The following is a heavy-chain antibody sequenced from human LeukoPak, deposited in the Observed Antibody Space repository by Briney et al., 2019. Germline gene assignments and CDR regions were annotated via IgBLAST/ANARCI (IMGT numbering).Heavy chain of an antibody. CDR3: ARHNSGAPGGFSYFDR. V-gene: IGHV4-59*08. J-gene: IGHJ2*01. CDR1: GGSTSSYK. CDR2: IYYTGVT. Sequence: TPETPSDTRTEPGGSTSSYKSSSIRHPPRKRLERIGHIYYTGVTTHTTSLKSRLTISVDTSKSQFSLKLSSVTAADTAVYYCARHNSGAPGGFSYFDRWGRGTLITVSS. D-gene: IGHD2-8*02.